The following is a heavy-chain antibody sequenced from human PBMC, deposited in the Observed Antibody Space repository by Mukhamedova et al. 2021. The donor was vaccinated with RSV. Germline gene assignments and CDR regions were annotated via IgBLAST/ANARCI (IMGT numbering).Heavy chain of an antibody. CDR2: INRDGREA. Sequence: GKGPEWVASINRDGREAHYVDSVRGRFIISRDNAKKPLYLQMFSLRAEDTAAYYCTRSERWGPGTLVTVSS. CDR3: TRSER. J-gene: IGHJ4*02. V-gene: IGHV3-7*05.